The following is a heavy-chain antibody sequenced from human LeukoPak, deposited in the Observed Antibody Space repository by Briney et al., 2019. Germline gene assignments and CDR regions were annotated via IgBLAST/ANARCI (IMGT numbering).Heavy chain of an antibody. CDR1: GFTFSTYG. J-gene: IGHJ3*02. CDR2: IRYDGNNQ. Sequence: PGGSLRLSCAASGFTFSTYGMHWVRQAPGKGLEWVAFIRYDGNNQFYADSVKGRFTISRDNSKNTLYLQMNSLRPEDTAVYYCARPTTVTTISADAFDIWGQGTMVTVSS. D-gene: IGHD4-17*01. V-gene: IGHV3-30*02. CDR3: ARPTTVTTISADAFDI.